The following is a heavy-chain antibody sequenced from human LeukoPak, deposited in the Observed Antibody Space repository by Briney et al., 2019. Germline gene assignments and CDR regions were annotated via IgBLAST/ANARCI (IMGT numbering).Heavy chain of an antibody. Sequence: GGSLRLSCAASGFSLSGYGMHWVRQAPGKGLEWVAVVSYDGSKKYYADSVKGRFTISRDNPKNTQYLEMNSLKVEDTAVYYCARVRAAHYYDYWGQGTLVTVSS. CDR2: VSYDGSKK. CDR1: GFSLSGYG. D-gene: IGHD6-6*01. V-gene: IGHV3-30-3*01. J-gene: IGHJ4*02. CDR3: ARVRAAHYYDY.